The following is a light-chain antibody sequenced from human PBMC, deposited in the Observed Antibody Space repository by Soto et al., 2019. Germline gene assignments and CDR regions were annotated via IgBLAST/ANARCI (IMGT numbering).Light chain of an antibody. CDR2: EGG. CDR1: SSDVGTYNL. J-gene: IGLJ1*01. Sequence: QSALTQPASVSGSPGQSIALSCTGTSSDVGTYNLVSWYQQHPGKAPKLLISEGGKRPSGVSDRFSGSKSGNTPSLTISGLQAEDEADYYCCSFAAGNTYVFGTGTKLTVL. CDR3: CSFAAGNTYV. V-gene: IGLV2-23*01.